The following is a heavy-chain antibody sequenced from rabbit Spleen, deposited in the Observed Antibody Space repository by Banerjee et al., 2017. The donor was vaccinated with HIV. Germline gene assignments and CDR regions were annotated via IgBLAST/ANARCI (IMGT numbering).Heavy chain of an antibody. CDR2: IDSGSSGFT. CDR1: GFSFTSGYD. J-gene: IGHJ6*01. D-gene: IGHD1-1*01. Sequence: QQLVESGGDLVKPGASLTLTCKASGFSFTSGYDMCWVRQAPGKGLEWIACIDSGSSGFTYFATWAKGRFTISKTSSTTVTLQMTRLTAADTATYFCARDTSSSFSSYGMDLWGPGTLVTVS. CDR3: ARDTSSSFSSYGMDL. V-gene: IGHV1S40*01.